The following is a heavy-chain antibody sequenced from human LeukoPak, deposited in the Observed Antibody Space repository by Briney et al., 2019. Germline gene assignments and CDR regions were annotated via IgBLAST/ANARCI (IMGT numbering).Heavy chain of an antibody. D-gene: IGHD3-3*01. CDR2: IYYSGRT. CDR3: ARGPGITIFGVVAGNQGADDY. V-gene: IGHV4-39*01. Sequence: SQTLSLTCTVSGGSISSSSYYWGWIRQPPGKGLEWIGSIYYSGRTYYNPSLKSRVTISVDTSKNQFSLKLSSVTAADTAVYYCARGPGITIFGVVAGNQGADDYWGQGTLVTVSS. J-gene: IGHJ4*02. CDR1: GGSISSSSYY.